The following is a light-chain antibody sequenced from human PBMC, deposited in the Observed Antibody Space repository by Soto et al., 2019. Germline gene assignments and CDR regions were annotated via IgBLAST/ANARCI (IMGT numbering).Light chain of an antibody. CDR1: QSVDSKY. V-gene: IGKV3-20*01. Sequence: EIVLTQSPGTLSLSPGERATLSCRASQSVDSKYLAWYQQKPGQAPRILIFAASSRATGIPDRFSGSGSGTDFTLTISSLQSEDFAVYYCQQYNNWWTFGQGTKVGIK. J-gene: IGKJ1*01. CDR3: QQYNNWWT. CDR2: AAS.